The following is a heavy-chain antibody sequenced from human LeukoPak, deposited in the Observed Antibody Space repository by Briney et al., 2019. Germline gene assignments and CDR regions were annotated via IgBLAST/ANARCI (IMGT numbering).Heavy chain of an antibody. V-gene: IGHV4-4*07. J-gene: IGHJ4*02. Sequence: SETLSLTCTVSGGSISSYYWSWIRQPAGKGLEWIGRIYTSGSTNYNPSLKSRVTMSVDTSKNQFSLKLSSVTAADTAVYYCARTPHYDILTGYTYPTYYFDYWGQGTLVTVSS. D-gene: IGHD3-9*01. CDR1: GGSISSYY. CDR3: ARTPHYDILTGYTYPTYYFDY. CDR2: IYTSGST.